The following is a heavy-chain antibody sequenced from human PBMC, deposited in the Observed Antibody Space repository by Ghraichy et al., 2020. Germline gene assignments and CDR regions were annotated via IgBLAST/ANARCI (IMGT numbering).Heavy chain of an antibody. Sequence: LSLTCAASGFTFSSYWMHWVRQAPGKGLVWVSRINSDGSSTSYADSVKGRFTISRDNAKNTLYLQMNSLRAEDTAVYYCARYGTYCSGGSCFPRDYYYYGMDVWGQGTTVTVSS. CDR1: GFTFSSYW. J-gene: IGHJ6*02. CDR2: INSDGSST. CDR3: ARYGTYCSGGSCFPRDYYYYGMDV. D-gene: IGHD2-15*01. V-gene: IGHV3-74*01.